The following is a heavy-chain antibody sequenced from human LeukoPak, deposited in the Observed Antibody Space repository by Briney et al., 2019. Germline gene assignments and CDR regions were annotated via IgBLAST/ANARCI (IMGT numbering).Heavy chain of an antibody. CDR2: INQNGVEM. CDR1: GFTFTNYW. J-gene: IGHJ4*02. Sequence: GGSLRLSCATSGFTFTNYWMTWVRQAPGKGLEWVANINQNGVEMYYVESVKGRFTISRDSGRNSLFLQMNSLRAEDTAVYYCARGFGSAAAIYEYWGQGTLVTVSS. V-gene: IGHV3-7*01. CDR3: ARGFGSAAAIYEY. D-gene: IGHD6-13*01.